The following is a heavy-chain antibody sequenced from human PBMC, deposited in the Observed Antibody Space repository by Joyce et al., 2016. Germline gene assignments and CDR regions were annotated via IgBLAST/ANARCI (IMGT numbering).Heavy chain of an antibody. CDR1: GFTFSRSG. Sequence: EVQLVESGGCSAQPGGSLRLSCAASGFTFSRSGMSWVRQAPGKGMEWVASIKEDGSSKDYVDYGKGRFTISKDNAENSLYRKMSSLRAEDTAVYYCASFFNGWGQGTLVTVSS. J-gene: IGHJ4*02. V-gene: IGHV3-7*01. CDR3: ASFFNG. D-gene: IGHD2-8*01. CDR2: IKEDGSSK.